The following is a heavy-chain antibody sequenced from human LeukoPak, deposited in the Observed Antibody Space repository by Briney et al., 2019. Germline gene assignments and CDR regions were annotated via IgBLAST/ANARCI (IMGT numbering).Heavy chain of an antibody. J-gene: IGHJ5*02. CDR3: ARDSPYCSSTSCYELEYNWFDP. Sequence: GGSLRLSCAASGFTFSSYWMSWVRQAPGKGLEWVANIKQDGSEKYYVDSVKGRFTISRDNAKNSLYLQMNSLRAEDTAVYYCARDSPYCSSTSCYELEYNWFDPWGQGTLVTVSS. CDR1: GFTFSSYW. V-gene: IGHV3-7*01. D-gene: IGHD2-2*01. CDR2: IKQDGSEK.